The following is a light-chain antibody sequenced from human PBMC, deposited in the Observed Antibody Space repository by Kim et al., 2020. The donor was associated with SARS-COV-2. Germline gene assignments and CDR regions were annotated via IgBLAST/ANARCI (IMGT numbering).Light chain of an antibody. Sequence: GDTATITGRASQSISSCCAWDQQKPGKAPKIVSYDTSVVERGVPQRVSGSGSGTEFTLTISSLQPDDFATYNCQHYTTYSGTFGQGTKVDSK. CDR1: QSISSC. CDR2: DTS. J-gene: IGKJ1*01. V-gene: IGKV1-5*01. CDR3: QHYTTYSGT.